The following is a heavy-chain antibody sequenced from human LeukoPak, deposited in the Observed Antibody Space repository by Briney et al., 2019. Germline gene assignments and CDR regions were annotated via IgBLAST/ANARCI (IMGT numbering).Heavy chain of an antibody. CDR2: ISGSGGST. Sequence: AGGSLRLSCTASGFTFSSFAMSWVRQAPGKGLEWVSAISGSGGSTYYADSVKGRFTISRDNSKNTLYLQMNSLRAEDTAVYYCAKGAPAYGDYGFDYWGQGTLVTVSS. D-gene: IGHD4-17*01. CDR1: GFTFSSFA. J-gene: IGHJ4*02. CDR3: AKGAPAYGDYGFDY. V-gene: IGHV3-23*01.